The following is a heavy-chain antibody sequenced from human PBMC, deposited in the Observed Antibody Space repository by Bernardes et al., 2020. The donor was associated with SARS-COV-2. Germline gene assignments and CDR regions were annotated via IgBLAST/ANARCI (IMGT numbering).Heavy chain of an antibody. V-gene: IGHV4-31*03. J-gene: IGHJ5*02. CDR3: ARGIPQSITIFGVVIPGNWFDP. CDR1: GGSISSGGYY. D-gene: IGHD3-3*01. Sequence: SEPLPLTCTVSGGSISSGGYYWSWIRQHPGKGLEWIGYIYYSGSTYYNPSLKSRVTISVDTSKNQFSLKLSSVTAADTAVYYCARGIPQSITIFGVVIPGNWFDPWGQGTLVTVSS. CDR2: IYYSGST.